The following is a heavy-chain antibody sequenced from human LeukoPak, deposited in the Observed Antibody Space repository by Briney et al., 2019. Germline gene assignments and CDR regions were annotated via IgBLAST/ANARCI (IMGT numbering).Heavy chain of an antibody. Sequence: SETLSLTCTVSGGSIGRSSYYWGWIRQPPGKGLEWIGNIYYSGSTNYSPSLKSRVTISIDMSKNQFSLKLSSVTAADTAVYYCARPDTAMADWGQGTLVTVSS. CDR3: ARPDTAMAD. D-gene: IGHD5-18*01. CDR2: IYYSGST. CDR1: GGSIGRSSYY. J-gene: IGHJ4*02. V-gene: IGHV4-39*07.